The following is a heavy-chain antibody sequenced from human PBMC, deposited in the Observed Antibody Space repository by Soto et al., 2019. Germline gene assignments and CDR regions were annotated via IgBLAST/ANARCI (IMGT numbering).Heavy chain of an antibody. CDR2: VSYSGST. J-gene: IGHJ3*02. CDR3: ARSTGGDYYYDSSAHAFDI. CDR1: GVSISNSSYL. D-gene: IGHD3-22*01. Sequence: SETLSLTCTVSGVSISNSSYLWGWIRQPPGKGLQWIGYVSYSGSTYYNPSLKSRVTISVDTSKTQSSLRLSSVTAADTAVYYCARSTGGDYYYDSSAHAFDIWGQGTMVTVSS. V-gene: IGHV4-39*07.